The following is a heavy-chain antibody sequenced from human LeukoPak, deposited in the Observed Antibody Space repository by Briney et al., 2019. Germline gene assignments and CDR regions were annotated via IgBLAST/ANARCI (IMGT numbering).Heavy chain of an antibody. D-gene: IGHD6-13*01. CDR2: IYYSGST. CDR3: ARGGAVAGPDWGDAFDI. V-gene: IGHV4-39*07. CDR1: GGSISSSSYY. Sequence: PSETLSLTCTVSGGSISSSSYYWGCLRQPPGKGLEWIGSIYYSGSTYYNPSLRSRVTISVDTSKNQLSLNLTSVTAADTAVYYCARGGAVAGPDWGDAFDIWGQGTMVTVSS. J-gene: IGHJ3*02.